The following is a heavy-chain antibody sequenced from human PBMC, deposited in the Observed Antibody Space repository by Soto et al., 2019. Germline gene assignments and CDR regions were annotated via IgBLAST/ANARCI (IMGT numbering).Heavy chain of an antibody. V-gene: IGHV6-1*01. CDR2: TYYRSRWYN. CDR3: AGTTSHQWYYMDV. J-gene: IGHJ6*03. CDR1: GDSVSSNSAA. Sequence: QVPLQESGPGLVKPSQTLSLTCAISGDSVSSNSAAWNWIRLSPSRGLEWLARTYYRSRWYNDSAVSVRSRITVNPDTSKYQFSLQLTSVTPEDTAVYYCAGTTSHQWYYMDVWGKGTTVTVSS. D-gene: IGHD1-7*01.